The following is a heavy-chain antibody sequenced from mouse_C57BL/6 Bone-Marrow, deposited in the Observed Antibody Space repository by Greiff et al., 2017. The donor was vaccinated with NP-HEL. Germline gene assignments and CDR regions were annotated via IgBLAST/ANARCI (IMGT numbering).Heavy chain of an antibody. CDR3: ARLGQHPGNIYDGYPLDY. D-gene: IGHD2-3*01. J-gene: IGHJ2*01. V-gene: IGHV1-61*01. CDR1: GYTLTSYW. Sequence: QVQLQQPGAELVRPGSSVKLSCKASGYTLTSYWMDWVKQRPGQGLEWIGNIYPSDSETHYNQKFKDKATLTVDKSSSTAYMQLSSLTSEDSAVYYCARLGQHPGNIYDGYPLDYWGQGTTLTVSS. CDR2: IYPSDSET.